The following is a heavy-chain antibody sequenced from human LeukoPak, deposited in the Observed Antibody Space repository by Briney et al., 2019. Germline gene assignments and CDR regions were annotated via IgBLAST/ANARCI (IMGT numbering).Heavy chain of an antibody. CDR2: ISGSGAYA. J-gene: IGHJ4*02. D-gene: IGHD3-16*01. V-gene: IGHV3-23*01. CDR3: AKDLFGGPARAYFDY. Sequence: PGGSLRLSCAASGFTFSIYPMTWVRQAPGKGLEWVSSISGSGAYAYYANSVKGRFIASRDNSKNTLFLQMNSLRAEDTAVYYCAKDLFGGPARAYFDYWSRRTLVTVSS. CDR1: GFTFSIYP.